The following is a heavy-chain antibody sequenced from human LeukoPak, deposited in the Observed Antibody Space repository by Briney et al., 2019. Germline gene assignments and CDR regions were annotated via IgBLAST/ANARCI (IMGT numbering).Heavy chain of an antibody. CDR2: ISWNSGSI. Sequence: GRSLRLSCAASGFTFDDYAMHWVRQAPGKGLEWVSGISWNSGSIGYADSVKGRFTISRDNAKNSLYLQMNSLRAEDTALYYCARRFTTGSDYWGQGTLVTVSS. V-gene: IGHV3-9*01. CDR3: ARRFTTGSDY. CDR1: GFTFDDYA. D-gene: IGHD3-10*01. J-gene: IGHJ4*02.